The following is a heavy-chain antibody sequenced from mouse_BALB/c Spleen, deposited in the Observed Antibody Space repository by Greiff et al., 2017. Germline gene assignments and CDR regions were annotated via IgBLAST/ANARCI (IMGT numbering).Heavy chain of an antibody. CDR3: ARWGIGGWFAY. D-gene: IGHD2-14*01. Sequence: EVQRVESGGGLVQHGGSRKLSCAASGFTFSSFGMHWVRQAPEKGLEWVAYISSGSSTIYYADTVKGRFTISRDNPKNTLFLQMTSLRSEDTAMYYCARWGIGGWFAYWGQGTLVTVSA. CDR1: GFTFSSFG. J-gene: IGHJ3*01. CDR2: ISSGSSTI. V-gene: IGHV5-17*02.